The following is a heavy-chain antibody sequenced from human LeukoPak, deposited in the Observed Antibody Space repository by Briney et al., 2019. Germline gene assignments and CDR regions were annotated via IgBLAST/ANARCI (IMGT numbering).Heavy chain of an antibody. CDR3: ARDKARIATRQEHHYFDY. D-gene: IGHD6-13*01. Sequence: PSETLSLTCTVSGGSISSSSYYWGWTRQPPGKGLEWIGSIYYSGSTYYNPSLKSRVTISVDTSKNQFSLKLSSVTAADTAVYYCARDKARIATRQEHHYFDYWGQGTLVTVSS. CDR2: IYYSGST. CDR1: GGSISSSSYY. V-gene: IGHV4-39*07. J-gene: IGHJ4*02.